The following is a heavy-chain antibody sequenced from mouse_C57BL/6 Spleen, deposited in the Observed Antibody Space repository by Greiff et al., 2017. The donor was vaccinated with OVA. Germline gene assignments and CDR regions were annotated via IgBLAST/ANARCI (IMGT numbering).Heavy chain of an antibody. Sequence: VQLQQPGAELVKPGASVKMSCKASGYTFTSYWITWVKQRPGQGLEWIGDIYPGSGSTNYNEKFKSKATLTVDTSSSTAYMQLSSLTSEDSAVYYCARMSTVVAKDYAMDYWGQGTSVTVSS. J-gene: IGHJ4*01. CDR1: GYTFTSYW. D-gene: IGHD1-1*01. CDR2: IYPGSGST. CDR3: ARMSTVVAKDYAMDY. V-gene: IGHV1-55*01.